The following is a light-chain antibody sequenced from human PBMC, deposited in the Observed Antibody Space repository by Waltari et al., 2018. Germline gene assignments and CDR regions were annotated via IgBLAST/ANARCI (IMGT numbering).Light chain of an antibody. J-gene: IGLJ1*01. CDR2: AIR. V-gene: IGLV1-40*01. CDR3: QSYDSSLSRV. Sequence: QSVLTQPPSVSGAPGQRVTISCTGSSSNIGAGYDVHWYQQRPGKAPKLLIYAIRSRPSGVPDRFSGSKSGTSASLAITGLQAEDEADYYCQSYDSSLSRVFGTGTKVIVL. CDR1: SSNIGAGYD.